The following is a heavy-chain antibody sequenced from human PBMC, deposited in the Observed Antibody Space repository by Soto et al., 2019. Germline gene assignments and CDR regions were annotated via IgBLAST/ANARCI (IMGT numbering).Heavy chain of an antibody. Sequence: GGSLRLSCATSGFTVSSHYMSWVRQAPGKGLAWVSVIYSGGSTYYADSVRGRFTISRDNSKNTLYLQMKSLRAEYTAVYYCARDPPATRHGMDVWGQGTTVTVSS. J-gene: IGHJ6*02. CDR1: GFTVSSHY. V-gene: IGHV3-53*01. CDR3: ARDPPATRHGMDV. CDR2: IYSGGST.